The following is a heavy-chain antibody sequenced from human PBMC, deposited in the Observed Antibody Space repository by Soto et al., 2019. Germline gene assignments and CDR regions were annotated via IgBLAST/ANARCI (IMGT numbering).Heavy chain of an antibody. J-gene: IGHJ6*02. CDR2: IYYSGST. V-gene: IGHV4-39*01. Sequence: QLQLQESGPGLVKPSETLSLTCTVSGGSISSSSYYWGWIRQPPWKGLEWIGSIYYSGSTYYNPSLKSRVTISVDTSKNQFSMKLRSVTAADTAVYYCARHPEMATITGYYYYGMDVWGQGTTVTVSS. CDR1: GGSISSSSYY. CDR3: ARHPEMATITGYYYYGMDV. D-gene: IGHD5-12*01.